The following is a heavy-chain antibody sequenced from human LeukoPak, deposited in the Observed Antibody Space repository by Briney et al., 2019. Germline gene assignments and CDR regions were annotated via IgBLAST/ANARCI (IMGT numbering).Heavy chain of an antibody. CDR2: ISGSGGSA. V-gene: IGHV3-23*01. CDR1: GFTFSSYA. Sequence: GGSLRLSCAAPGFTFSSYAMSWVRQAPGKGLEWVSAISGSGGSAYYADSVKGRFTISRDNSKNTLYLQMNSLRAEDTAVYYCAKRIEGGYDSYYYYGMDVWGQGTTVTVSS. CDR3: AKRIEGGYDSYYYYGMDV. D-gene: IGHD5-12*01. J-gene: IGHJ6*02.